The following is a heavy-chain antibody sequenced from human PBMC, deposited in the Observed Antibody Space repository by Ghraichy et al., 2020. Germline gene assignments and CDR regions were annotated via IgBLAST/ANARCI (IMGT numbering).Heavy chain of an antibody. D-gene: IGHD6-25*01. CDR3: AKDRGYNYFDP. CDR2: INEDGSVK. V-gene: IGHV3-7*01. Sequence: GGSLRLSCAASGFSFSTSWMAWVRQAPGKGLEWVANINEDGSVKNHVDSVKGRFTISRDNAKNSLYLQMNSLRAEDTAVYYCAKDRGYNYFDPWGQGTLVIVAS. J-gene: IGHJ5*02. CDR1: GFSFSTSW.